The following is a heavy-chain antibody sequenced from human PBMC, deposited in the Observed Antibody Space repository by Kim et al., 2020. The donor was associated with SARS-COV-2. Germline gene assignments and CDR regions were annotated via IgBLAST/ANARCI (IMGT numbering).Heavy chain of an antibody. J-gene: IGHJ6*02. CDR3: TTDPHYYYGMDV. V-gene: IGHV3-15*01. Sequence: DYAAPVKGRFTISRDDSKNTLYLQMNSLKTEDTAVYYCTTDPHYYYGMDVWGQGTTVTVSS.